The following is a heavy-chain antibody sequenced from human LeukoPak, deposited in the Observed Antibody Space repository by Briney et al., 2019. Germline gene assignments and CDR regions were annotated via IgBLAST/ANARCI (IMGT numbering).Heavy chain of an antibody. CDR1: GGSISSYY. CDR3: ARMPTTVTTVYYYYGMDV. CDR2: IYYSGST. D-gene: IGHD4-11*01. V-gene: IGHV4-59*01. Sequence: PSETLSLTCTVSGGSISSYYWSRIRQPPGKGLEWIGYIYYSGSTNYNPSLKSRVTISVDTSKNQFSLKLSSVTAADTAVYYCARMPTTVTTVYYYYGMDVWGQGTTVTVSS. J-gene: IGHJ6*02.